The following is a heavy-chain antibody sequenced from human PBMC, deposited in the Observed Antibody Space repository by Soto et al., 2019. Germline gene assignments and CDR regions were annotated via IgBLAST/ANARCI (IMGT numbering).Heavy chain of an antibody. D-gene: IGHD3-3*01. CDR3: ARGFKIFGVVIPGFDP. J-gene: IGHJ5*02. CDR1: GGSISSYY. CDR2: IYYSGST. Sequence: SSETLSLTCTVSGGSISSYYWSWIRQPPGKGLEWIGYIYYSGSTNYNPSLKSRVTISVDTSKNKFSLKLSSVTAADTAVYYCARGFKIFGVVIPGFDPWGQGTLVTVS. V-gene: IGHV4-59*01.